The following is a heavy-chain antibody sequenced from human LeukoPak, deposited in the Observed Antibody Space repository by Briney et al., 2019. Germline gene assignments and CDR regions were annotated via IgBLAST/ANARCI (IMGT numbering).Heavy chain of an antibody. CDR3: ARDRVAAAGDFDY. CDR1: GFTFSSYA. J-gene: IGHJ4*02. Sequence: PGGSLRLSCAASGFTFSSYAMHWVRQAPGKGLEWVAVISYDGSNKYYADSVKGRFTISRDNSKSTLYLQMNSLRAEDTAVYYCARDRVAAAGDFDYWGQGTLVTVSS. CDR2: ISYDGSNK. D-gene: IGHD6-13*01. V-gene: IGHV3-30*04.